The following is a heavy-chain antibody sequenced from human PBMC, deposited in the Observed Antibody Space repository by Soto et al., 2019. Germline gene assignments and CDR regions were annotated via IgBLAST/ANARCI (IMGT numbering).Heavy chain of an antibody. Sequence: PGGSLRLSCAASGFTFSGYGMHWVRQAPGKGLEWVAVISYDGGNKYYADSVKGRFTISRDNSKNTLYLQMNSLRAEDTAVYYCAKDMDTAMVTPYYYYGMDVWGQGTTVTVSS. CDR1: GFTFSGYG. D-gene: IGHD5-18*01. CDR2: ISYDGGNK. V-gene: IGHV3-30*18. J-gene: IGHJ6*02. CDR3: AKDMDTAMVTPYYYYGMDV.